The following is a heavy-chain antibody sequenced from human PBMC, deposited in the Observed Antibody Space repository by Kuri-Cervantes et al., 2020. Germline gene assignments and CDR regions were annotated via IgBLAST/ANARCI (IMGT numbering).Heavy chain of an antibody. CDR2: IYHRGST. V-gene: IGHV4-34*01. CDR1: GGSISGYY. CDR3: ARGLGDYVGWFDP. Sequence: SETLSLTCAVYGGSISGYYWTWIRQLPGKGLEWIGDIYHRGSTNYDPSLKSRVTISIDTSKNQFSLRLSSVTAADTAVYYCARGLGDYVGWFDPWGQGTLVTVSS. D-gene: IGHD4-17*01. J-gene: IGHJ5*02.